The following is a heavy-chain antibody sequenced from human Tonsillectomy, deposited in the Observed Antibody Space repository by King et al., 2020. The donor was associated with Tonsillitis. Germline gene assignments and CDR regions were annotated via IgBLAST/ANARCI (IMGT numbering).Heavy chain of an antibody. D-gene: IGHD3-22*01. Sequence: VQLVEAGAEVKKPGASVKVSCKASGYTFTSYGISWVRQAPGQVLDWMGWISTDNGNTNYAQRLKGRFTMTTDTSMSTAYIELRGLRSDDTPVYYCARDREEPTNRYYYDSSGYHYYYYGMDVWGQGTTVTVSS. CDR2: ISTDNGNT. CDR1: GYTFTSYG. V-gene: IGHV1-18*01. CDR3: ARDREEPTNRYYYDSSGYHYYYYGMDV. J-gene: IGHJ6*02.